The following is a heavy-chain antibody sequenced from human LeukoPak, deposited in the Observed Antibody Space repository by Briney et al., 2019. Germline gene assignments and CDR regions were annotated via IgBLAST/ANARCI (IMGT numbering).Heavy chain of an antibody. Sequence: GESLKISCKGSGYSFTDYWIGWVRQMPGKGLEWMGIIFPGDSDTKYSPSFQGQVTISADKSISTAYLQWSSLKASDTAMYYCARGNRGDYYSMDVWGKGTTVTVSS. CDR1: GYSFTDYW. D-gene: IGHD1-14*01. V-gene: IGHV5-51*01. J-gene: IGHJ6*03. CDR2: IFPGDSDT. CDR3: ARGNRGDYYSMDV.